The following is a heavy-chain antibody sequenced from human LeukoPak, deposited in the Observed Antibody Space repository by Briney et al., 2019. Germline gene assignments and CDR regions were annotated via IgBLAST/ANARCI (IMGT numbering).Heavy chain of an antibody. D-gene: IGHD3-3*01. Sequence: KPSETLSLTCTVSGYSISSGYYWGWIRQPPGKGLEWIGSIYHSGSTYYNPSLKSRVTISVDTSKNQFSLKLSSVTAADTAVYYCARGRFLEWLLSWGQGTLVTVSS. CDR2: IYHSGST. V-gene: IGHV4-38-2*02. CDR3: ARGRFLEWLLS. J-gene: IGHJ5*02. CDR1: GYSISSGYY.